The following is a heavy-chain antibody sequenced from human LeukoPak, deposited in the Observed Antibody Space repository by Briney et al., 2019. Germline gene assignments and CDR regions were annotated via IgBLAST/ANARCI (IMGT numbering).Heavy chain of an antibody. CDR2: INTDGSST. V-gene: IGHV3-74*01. CDR1: GFTFSNYW. CDR3: VKKGQADDDGKPD. D-gene: IGHD1-1*01. Sequence: GGSLRLSCAASGFTFSNYWMHWVRQAPGKGLVWVSHINTDGSSTRYANSVKGRFTISRDNAKDTLYLQMNSLRAEDTAVYYCVKKGQADDDGKPDWGQGTLVTVSS. J-gene: IGHJ4*02.